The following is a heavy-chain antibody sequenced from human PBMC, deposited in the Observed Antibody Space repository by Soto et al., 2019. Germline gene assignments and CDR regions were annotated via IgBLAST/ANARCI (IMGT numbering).Heavy chain of an antibody. CDR1: GVTFSSYW. V-gene: IGHV3-7*01. D-gene: IGHD6-13*01. Sequence: XGSLRLSCAAAGVTFSSYWMSWVRQAPGKGLEWVANIKQDGSEKYYVDSVKGRFTISRDNAKNSLYLQMNSLRAEDTAVYYCASDIAAAGLYHYGMDVWGQGTTVTVSS. CDR3: ASDIAAAGLYHYGMDV. J-gene: IGHJ6*02. CDR2: IKQDGSEK.